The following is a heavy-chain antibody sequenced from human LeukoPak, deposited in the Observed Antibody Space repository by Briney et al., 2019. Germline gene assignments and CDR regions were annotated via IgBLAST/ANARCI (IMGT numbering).Heavy chain of an antibody. D-gene: IGHD3-22*01. V-gene: IGHV3-23*01. CDR3: AKRGVVIRVILVGFHKEAYYFDS. CDR2: ISDSGGRT. CDR1: GITLSNYG. Sequence: GGSLRLSCEVSGITLSNYGMSWFRRAPGKGLEWFAGISDSGGRTNYADSVKGRFTISRDNPKNTLYLQMNSLRTEDTAVYFCAKRGVVIRVILVGFHKEAYYFDSWGQGALVTVSS. J-gene: IGHJ4*02.